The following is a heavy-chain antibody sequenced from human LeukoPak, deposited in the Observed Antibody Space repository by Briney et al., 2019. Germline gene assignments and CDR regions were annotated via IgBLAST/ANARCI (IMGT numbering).Heavy chain of an antibody. J-gene: IGHJ6*02. CDR3: AKPNCGGDCYSVSLGLDV. V-gene: IGHV3-30-3*02. D-gene: IGHD2-21*02. CDR1: GFTFRNYA. Sequence: PGRSLRLSCAASGFTFRNYAIHWVRQAPGKGLEWVPFISYDGSNKHYADSVKGRFTISRDNSKNTLYLQMNSLRAEDAAVYYCAKPNCGGDCYSVSLGLDVWGQGTTVTVSS. CDR2: ISYDGSNK.